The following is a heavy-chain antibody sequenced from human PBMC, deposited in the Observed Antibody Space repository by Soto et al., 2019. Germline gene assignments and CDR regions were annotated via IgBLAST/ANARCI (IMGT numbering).Heavy chain of an antibody. CDR1: GFSLSTSGVG. CDR3: AHRIVTNNWFDP. V-gene: IGHV2-5*02. J-gene: IGHJ5*02. D-gene: IGHD3-22*01. CDR2: IYWDDNK. Sequence: QITLKESGPPLVKPTQTLTLTCTFSGFSLSTSGVGVGWIRQPPGKALEWLALIYWDDNKRYSPSLKTRLTITTDTSKNQVVLTMTNMDPVDTATYYCAHRIVTNNWFDPWGQGTLVTVSS.